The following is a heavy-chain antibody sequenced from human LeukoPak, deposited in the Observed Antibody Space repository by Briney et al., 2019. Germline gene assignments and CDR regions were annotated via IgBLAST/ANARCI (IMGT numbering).Heavy chain of an antibody. CDR2: ISYDGSNK. D-gene: IGHD6-13*01. CDR3: AKSLSSWYGEEYYFDY. Sequence: GGSLRLSCAASGFTFSSYAMHWVRQAPGKGLEWVAVISYDGSNKYYADSVKGRFTISRDNSKNTLYLQMNSLRAEDTAVYYCAKSLSSWYGEEYYFDYWGQGTLVTVSS. J-gene: IGHJ4*02. CDR1: GFTFSSYA. V-gene: IGHV3-30*18.